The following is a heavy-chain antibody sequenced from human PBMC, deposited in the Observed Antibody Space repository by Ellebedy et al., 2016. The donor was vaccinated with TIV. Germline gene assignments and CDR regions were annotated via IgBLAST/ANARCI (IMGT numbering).Heavy chain of an antibody. CDR2: IDPSDSSV. CDR1: AYSFTIHW. CDR3: ARLGYCGSSTCPTDY. Sequence: GESLKISCKGVAYSFTIHWISWVRQMPGKGLEWMGSIDPSDSSVNYSPSFQGHVTISADKSTNTAYLQWSGLKASDTAMYYCARLGYCGSSTCPTDYWGQGTLVTVSS. D-gene: IGHD2-2*01. J-gene: IGHJ4*02. V-gene: IGHV5-10-1*01.